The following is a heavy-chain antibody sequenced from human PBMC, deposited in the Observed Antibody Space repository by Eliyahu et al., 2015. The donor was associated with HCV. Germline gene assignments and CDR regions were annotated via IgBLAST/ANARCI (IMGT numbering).Heavy chain of an antibody. Sequence: QVQLVQSGAEVKKPGSSVKVSCKASGGTFSSYAISWVRQXPGQGLEWMGGIIPIFGTANYAQKFQGRVTITADESTSTAYMELSSLRSEDTAVYYCARASRVAAAAIFWYFDLWGRGTLVTVSS. CDR1: GGTFSSYA. J-gene: IGHJ2*01. CDR3: ARASRVAAAAIFWYFDL. D-gene: IGHD6-13*01. CDR2: IIPIFGTA. V-gene: IGHV1-69*01.